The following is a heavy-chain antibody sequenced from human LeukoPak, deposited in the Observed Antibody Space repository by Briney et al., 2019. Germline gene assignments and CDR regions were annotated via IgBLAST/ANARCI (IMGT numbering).Heavy chain of an antibody. CDR1: GSTFDVYT. J-gene: IGHJ4*02. D-gene: IGHD3-16*01. CDR3: AKEGGGFDY. V-gene: IGHV3-43*01. Sequence: PGGSLRLSCEPSGSTFDVYTLHWVRQPPGRGWEWVSLISWDGGSTYYADSVKGRFTISRDNSKNSLYLQMNSLRTEDTALYYCAKEGGGFDYWGQGTLVTVSS. CDR2: ISWDGGST.